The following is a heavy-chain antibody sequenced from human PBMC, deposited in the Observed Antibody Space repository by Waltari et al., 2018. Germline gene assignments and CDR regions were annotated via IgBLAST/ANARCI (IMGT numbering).Heavy chain of an antibody. Sequence: QLQLQESGPGLVKPSQTLSLTCTVSGGSISSSSYYWGWIRQPPGKGLEWIGSIYYSGSTYYNPSLKSRVTISVDTSKNQFSLKLSSVTAADTAVYYCTRLGTGTFDYWGQGTLVTVSS. J-gene: IGHJ4*02. CDR2: IYYSGST. V-gene: IGHV4-39*01. CDR1: GGSISSSSYY. D-gene: IGHD1-7*01. CDR3: TRLGTGTFDY.